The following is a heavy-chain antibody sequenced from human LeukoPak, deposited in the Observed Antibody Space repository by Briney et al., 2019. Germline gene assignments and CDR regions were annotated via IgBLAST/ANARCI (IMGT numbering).Heavy chain of an antibody. Sequence: GESLKISCKGSGYSFTSYWIGWVRQMPGKGLEWMGIIYPGDSDTRYSPSFQGQVTISADKSISTAYLQWSSLKASDTAMYYRARWGSSTPLRTVNRYYFDYWGQGTLVTVSS. CDR2: IYPGDSDT. CDR3: ARWGSSTPLRTVNRYYFDY. D-gene: IGHD6-13*01. V-gene: IGHV5-51*01. J-gene: IGHJ4*02. CDR1: GYSFTSYW.